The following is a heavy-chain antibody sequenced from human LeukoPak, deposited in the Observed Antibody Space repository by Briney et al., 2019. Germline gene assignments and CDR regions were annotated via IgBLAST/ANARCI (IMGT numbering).Heavy chain of an antibody. CDR3: AGTMVRGVIMEVPFDP. Sequence: PSETLSLTCTVSGGSISSYHWNWIRQAPGKGLEWIGYIYYSGSTNYNPSLKSRVTISVDTSKNQFSLKLSSVTAADTAMYYCAGTMVRGVIMEVPFDPWGQGTLVTVSS. V-gene: IGHV4-59*01. CDR2: IYYSGST. D-gene: IGHD3-10*01. CDR1: GGSISSYH. J-gene: IGHJ5*02.